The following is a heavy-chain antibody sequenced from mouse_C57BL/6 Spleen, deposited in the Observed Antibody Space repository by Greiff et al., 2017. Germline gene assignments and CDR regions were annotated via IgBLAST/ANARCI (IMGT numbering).Heavy chain of an antibody. V-gene: IGHV1-82*01. J-gene: IGHJ1*03. CDR2: IYPGDGDT. CDR1: GYAFSSSW. D-gene: IGHD1-1*01. Sequence: QVQLQQSGPELVKPGASVKISCKASGYAFSSSWMNWVKQRPGKGLEWIGRIYPGDGDTNYNGKFKGKATLTADKSSSTAYMQLSSLTSEDSAVYFCARYYGSSYVRYFDVWGTGTTVTVSS. CDR3: ARYYGSSYVRYFDV.